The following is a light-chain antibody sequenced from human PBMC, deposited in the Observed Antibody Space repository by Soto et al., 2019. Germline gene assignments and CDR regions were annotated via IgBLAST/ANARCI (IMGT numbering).Light chain of an antibody. CDR2: DAS. CDR1: QSVASR. Sequence: EVVMTQSPATLSVSPGEGATLSCRASQSVASRLAWYQHTPGQTPRLLIYDASIRATDIPARFSGSGSGTDFTLTISSLEPEDVAVYYCQHRRAWPVTFGGGTRVEIK. V-gene: IGKV3-11*01. CDR3: QHRRAWPVT. J-gene: IGKJ4*01.